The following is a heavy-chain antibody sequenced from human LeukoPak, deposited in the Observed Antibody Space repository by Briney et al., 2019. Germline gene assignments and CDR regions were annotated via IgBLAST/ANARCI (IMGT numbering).Heavy chain of an antibody. CDR3: ARDLAGFEEPRYYYYMDV. V-gene: IGHV3-53*04. CDR1: GFAVSTNY. D-gene: IGHD1-14*01. CDR2: IYSDGST. Sequence: GGSLRLSCAASGFAVSTNYLSWVRQAPGKGLEWVSVIYSDGSTYYTDSVKGRFTISRNKSKNTLFLQMSSLKPEDTAIYYCARDLAGFEEPRYYYYMDVWGKGTTVTVSS. J-gene: IGHJ6*03.